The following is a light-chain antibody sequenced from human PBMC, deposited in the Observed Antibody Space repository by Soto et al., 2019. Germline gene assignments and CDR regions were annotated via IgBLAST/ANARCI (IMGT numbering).Light chain of an antibody. CDR1: QSVSSY. V-gene: IGKV3-15*01. CDR2: DAS. CDR3: QQYHNWPIT. Sequence: VLTQSTGTLSLSPGERATLSCRASQSVSSYLAWYQQKPGQAPRLLMYDASTRATGISARFSGSGSGTEFTLTISSLQSEDFAVYYCQQYHNWPITFGQGRRLEIK. J-gene: IGKJ5*01.